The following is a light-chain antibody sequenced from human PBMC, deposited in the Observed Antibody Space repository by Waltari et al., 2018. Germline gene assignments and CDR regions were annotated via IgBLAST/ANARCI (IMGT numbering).Light chain of an antibody. CDR2: GAS. V-gene: IGKV3-15*01. J-gene: IGKJ1*01. Sequence: EIVMTQSPGTLSVSPGERATLSCRASQSVSSSLAWYQQKPGQAPRLLIYGASTRATGIPGRFSGSGSGTEFTLTISGLQSEDFAGYHCQQYSDWPLTFGQGTKVEI. CDR3: QQYSDWPLT. CDR1: QSVSSS.